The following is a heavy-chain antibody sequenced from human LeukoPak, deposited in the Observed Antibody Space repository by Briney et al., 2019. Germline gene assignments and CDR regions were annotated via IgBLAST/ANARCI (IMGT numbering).Heavy chain of an antibody. CDR3: ASRSTYTYGRTGYFDY. Sequence: GGSLRLSCAASGFTFSDYYMSWIRQAPGKGLEWVSYISSGGSTIYYADSVKGRFTISRDNAKNSLYLQMNSLRAEDTAVYYCASRSTYTYGRTGYFDYWGQGTLVTVSS. V-gene: IGHV3-11*01. CDR2: ISSGGSTI. CDR1: GFTFSDYY. J-gene: IGHJ4*02. D-gene: IGHD5-18*01.